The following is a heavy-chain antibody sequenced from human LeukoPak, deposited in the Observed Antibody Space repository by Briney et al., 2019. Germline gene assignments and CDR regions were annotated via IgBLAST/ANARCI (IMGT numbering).Heavy chain of an antibody. Sequence: GGSLRLSCAGSGIPLNFYVVSWVRQAPGKGLEWVSTITGGAGSTYYADSVEGRFTIFRDNSNNTLYLQMDNLGADDTAVYYCALHHGSYYLGRWFDPWGQGTLVTVSS. J-gene: IGHJ5*02. D-gene: IGHD1-26*01. V-gene: IGHV3-23*01. CDR1: GIPLNFYV. CDR2: ITGGAGST. CDR3: ALHHGSYYLGRWFDP.